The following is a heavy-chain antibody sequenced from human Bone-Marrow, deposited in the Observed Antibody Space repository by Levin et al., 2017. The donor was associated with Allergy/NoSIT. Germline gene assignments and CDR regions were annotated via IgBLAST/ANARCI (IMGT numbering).Heavy chain of an antibody. D-gene: IGHD2-2*01. CDR1: GGSFSGYY. CDR2: ISHSGSP. V-gene: IGHV4-34*01. CDR3: GRSRVVVGPAAPIDY. J-gene: IGHJ4*02. Sequence: MASETLSLTCAVYGGSFSGYYWIWIRQPPGKGLEWIGDISHSGSPNYNPSLKRRVTMSVDTSKYLFPLNLRSVTAADTAVYYCGRSRVVVGPAAPIDYWGQGTLVTVSS.